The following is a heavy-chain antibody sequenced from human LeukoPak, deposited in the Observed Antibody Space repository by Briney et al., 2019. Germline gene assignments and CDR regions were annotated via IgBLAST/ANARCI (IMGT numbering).Heavy chain of an antibody. CDR2: INPNSGGT. V-gene: IGHV1-2*06. Sequence: ASVKVSCKASGYTFTGYYMHWVRQAPGQGLEWMGRINPNSGGTNYALKFQGRVTMTRDTSISTAYMELSRLRSDDTAVYYCARDTGSLGYCSGGSCYGWFDPWGQGTLVTVSS. J-gene: IGHJ5*02. CDR1: GYTFTGYY. CDR3: ARDTGSLGYCSGGSCYGWFDP. D-gene: IGHD2-15*01.